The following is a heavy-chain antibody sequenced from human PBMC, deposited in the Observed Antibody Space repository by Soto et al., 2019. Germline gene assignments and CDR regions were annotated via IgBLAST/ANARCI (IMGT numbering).Heavy chain of an antibody. J-gene: IGHJ5*02. CDR1: GGSFSGYY. Sequence: ETLSLTCAVYGGSFSGYYWSWIRQPPGKGLEWIGEINHSGSTNYNPSLKSRVTISVDTSKNQFSLKLSSVTAADTAVYYCARVGDGSGSYYSLWFDPWGQGTLVTVSS. V-gene: IGHV4-34*01. CDR2: INHSGST. CDR3: ARVGDGSGSYYSLWFDP. D-gene: IGHD3-10*01.